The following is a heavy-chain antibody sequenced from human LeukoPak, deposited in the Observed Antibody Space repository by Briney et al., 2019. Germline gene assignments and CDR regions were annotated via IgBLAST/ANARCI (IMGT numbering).Heavy chain of an antibody. CDR2: ISGSGGST. Sequence: GGSLRLSCAASGFTFSSYAMSWVRQAPGKGLEWVSAISGSGGSTYYADSVKGRFTISRDNAKNSLYLQMNSLRAEDTALYYCAKLTASPYYYYGMDVWGQGTTVTVSS. J-gene: IGHJ6*02. CDR1: GFTFSSYA. V-gene: IGHV3-23*01. D-gene: IGHD1-20*01. CDR3: AKLTASPYYYYGMDV.